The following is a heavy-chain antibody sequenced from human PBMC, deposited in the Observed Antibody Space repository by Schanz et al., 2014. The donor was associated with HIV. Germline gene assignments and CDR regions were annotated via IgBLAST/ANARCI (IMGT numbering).Heavy chain of an antibody. V-gene: IGHV3-7*01. CDR3: ARVVVMDDFWSGYYGNWFDP. Sequence: EVQLLESGGGLVLPGGSLRLSCAASGFTFSSYWMSWVRQAPGKGLEWVANIKQDGSEKYYVDSVKGRFTISRDNAKNSLYLQMNSLRAEDTAVYYCARVVVMDDFWSGYYGNWFDPWGQGTLVTVSS. CDR1: GFTFSSYW. CDR2: IKQDGSEK. J-gene: IGHJ5*02. D-gene: IGHD3-3*01.